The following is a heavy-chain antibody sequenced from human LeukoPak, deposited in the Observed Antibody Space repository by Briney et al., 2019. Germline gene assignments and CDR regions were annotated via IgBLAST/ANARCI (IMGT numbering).Heavy chain of an antibody. D-gene: IGHD1-1*01. J-gene: IGHJ4*02. Sequence: FTSSASGFTFNGAWLNWVRQAPAKGLEWVANLDPSGSQKRYVDSVKGRFTISKDNPGTSLYLEMNSLRAEDTAIYYCAIWTSGNFWGQGTLVTVSS. V-gene: IGHV3-7*01. CDR3: AIWTSGNF. CDR1: GFTFNGAW. CDR2: LDPSGSQK.